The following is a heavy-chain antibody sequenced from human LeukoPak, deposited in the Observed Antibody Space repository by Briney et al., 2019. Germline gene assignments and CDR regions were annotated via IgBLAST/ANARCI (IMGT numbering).Heavy chain of an antibody. CDR3: ARGRRVSSNWSFDY. CDR2: ISGSGGST. CDR1: GFTFSSYA. J-gene: IGHJ4*02. D-gene: IGHD6-13*01. Sequence: GGSLRLSCAASGFTFSSYAMSWVRQAPGKGLEWVSFISGSGGSTYYADSVKGRFTISRDNSKNTLYPQMNSLRAEDAAVYYCARGRRVSSNWSFDYWGQGTLVTVSS. V-gene: IGHV3-23*01.